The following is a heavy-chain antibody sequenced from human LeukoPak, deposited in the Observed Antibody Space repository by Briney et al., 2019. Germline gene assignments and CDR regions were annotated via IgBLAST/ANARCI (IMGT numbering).Heavy chain of an antibody. V-gene: IGHV4-59*08. J-gene: IGHJ4*02. CDR3: ARLWDSSTSLDY. CDR1: GGSISSYY. CDR2: IYYSGGT. D-gene: IGHD6-6*01. Sequence: SETLSLTRTVSGGSISSYYWNWIRQPPGKGLGLEWIGYIYYSGGTNYNPSLKSRVTISIDTSKNQVSLKLSSVTAADTAVYYCARLWDSSTSLDYWGQGTLVTVSS.